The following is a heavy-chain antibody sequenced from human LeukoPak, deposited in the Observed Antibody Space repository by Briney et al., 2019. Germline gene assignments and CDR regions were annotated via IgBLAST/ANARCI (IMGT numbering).Heavy chain of an antibody. CDR1: GIPVNCNN. Sequence: PGGSLRLSWAASGIPVNCNNKSWVRQVPGRGLEWVSVIYSGGSTHYADSVKGRFTISRDNSKNTLYLQMNRLRGEDTAVYYCARVPYSSGWYFDYWGQGTLVTVSS. V-gene: IGHV3-53*01. J-gene: IGHJ4*02. D-gene: IGHD6-19*01. CDR3: ARVPYSSGWYFDY. CDR2: IYSGGST.